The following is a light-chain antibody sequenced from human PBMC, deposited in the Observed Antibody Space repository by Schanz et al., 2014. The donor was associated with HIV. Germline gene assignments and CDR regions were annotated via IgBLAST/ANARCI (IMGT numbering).Light chain of an antibody. CDR2: GDT. CDR3: AAWDDSLSGVV. V-gene: IGLV1-40*01. CDR1: SSNIGAGYD. Sequence: QSVLTQPPSVSGAPGQRVIISCTGSSSNIGAGYDVHWYQQLPGRAPTLLIYGDTNRPSGVPDRFSGSRSGSSASLAISGLRSEDEADYYCAAWDDSLSGVVFGGGTKLTVL. J-gene: IGLJ2*01.